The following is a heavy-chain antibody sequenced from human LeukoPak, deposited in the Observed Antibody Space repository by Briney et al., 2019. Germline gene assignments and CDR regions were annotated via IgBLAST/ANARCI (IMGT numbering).Heavy chain of an antibody. D-gene: IGHD6-13*01. CDR2: INPSGGST. CDR1: GYTFTSYY. V-gene: IGHV1-46*01. J-gene: IGHJ6*03. Sequence: GASVKVSCKASGYTFTSYYMHWVRQAPGQGLEWMGIINPSGGSTSCAQKFQGRVTMTRDTSTSTVYMELSSLRSEDTAVYYCARDLYSSSWGNFYYYYMDVWGKGTTVTISS. CDR3: ARDLYSSSWGNFYYYYMDV.